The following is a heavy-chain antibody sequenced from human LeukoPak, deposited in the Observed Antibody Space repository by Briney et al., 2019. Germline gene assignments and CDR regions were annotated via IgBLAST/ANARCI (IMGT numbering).Heavy chain of an antibody. J-gene: IGHJ6*02. V-gene: IGHV4-34*01. CDR1: GGSFSGYY. D-gene: IGHD3-10*01. CDR3: ARGRRGFGYGTDV. CDR2: INHSGST. Sequence: PSETLSLTCAVYGGSFSGYYWSWIRQPPGKGLEWIGEINHSGSTNYNPSLKSRVTISVDTSQNQFSLKLNSVTAADTAVFYCARGRRGFGYGTDVWGQGTTVTVSS.